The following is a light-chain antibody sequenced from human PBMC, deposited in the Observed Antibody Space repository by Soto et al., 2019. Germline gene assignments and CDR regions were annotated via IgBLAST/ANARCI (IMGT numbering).Light chain of an antibody. Sequence: EIVLTQSPGSLSLSPGERATLSCRASQSVISPFLARYQQKPGQAPRLLIYAASSRAAGIPGRFSGSGSGTEFTLTISRLEPEEFAVYYCHQYGNSPGTFGQGTKVEIK. CDR2: AAS. V-gene: IGKV3-20*01. CDR1: QSVISPF. J-gene: IGKJ1*01. CDR3: HQYGNSPGT.